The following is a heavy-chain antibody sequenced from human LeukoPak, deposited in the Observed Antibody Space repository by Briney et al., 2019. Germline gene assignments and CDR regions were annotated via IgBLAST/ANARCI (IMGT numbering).Heavy chain of an antibody. V-gene: IGHV1-2*02. Sequence: ASVKVSCKASGYTFTGYYMHWVRQAPGQGLEWMGWINPNSGGTNYAQKFQGRVTMTRDTSISTAYMELSRLTSDDTAVYYCARDSIKLRYFDWLSTLDYWGQGTLVTVSS. CDR3: ARDSIKLRYFDWLSTLDY. CDR2: INPNSGGT. D-gene: IGHD3-9*01. CDR1: GYTFTGYY. J-gene: IGHJ4*02.